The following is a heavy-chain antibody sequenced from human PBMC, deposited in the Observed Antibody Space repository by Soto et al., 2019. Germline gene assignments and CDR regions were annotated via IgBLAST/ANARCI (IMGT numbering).Heavy chain of an antibody. V-gene: IGHV1-18*01. CDR1: GYIFTNYD. Sequence: QVQLVQSETEVKKPGASVKVSCKASGYIFTNYDITWVRQAPGQGLVWMGWVSGYTGNTKYAQKFQDRVTMTTDTSTSTVYMELRSLRSDDTAVYYCARFGSAPYYYYGVDVWGQGTTVFVSS. J-gene: IGHJ6*02. CDR3: ARFGSAPYYYYGVDV. D-gene: IGHD3-10*01. CDR2: VSGYTGNT.